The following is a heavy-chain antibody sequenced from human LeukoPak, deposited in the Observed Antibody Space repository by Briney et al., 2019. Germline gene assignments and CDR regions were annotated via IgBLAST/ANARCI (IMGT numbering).Heavy chain of an antibody. J-gene: IGHJ4*02. CDR3: ARESEGTHHDSTAAFHH. V-gene: IGHV4-59*01. D-gene: IGHD1-7*01. Sequence: PSETLSLTCSVSGDSISIYYWSWIRQPPGKGPEWIAYGHHSESSNYNPSLKSRVTISVDTSKNQFSLKLSSVTAADTAVYYCARESEGTHHDSTAAFHHWGQGTLVTVSS. CDR2: GHHSESS. CDR1: GDSISIYY.